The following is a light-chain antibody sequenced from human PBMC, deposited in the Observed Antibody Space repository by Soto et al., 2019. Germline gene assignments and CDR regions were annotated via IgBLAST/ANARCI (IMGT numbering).Light chain of an antibody. Sequence: MSLYPSSVSASVGDRVTITCRASQGISTWLAWYQQKAGKAPNLLIYGASNLHSGVPSRFSGSGSGTNFTLTICSLQPEDFATYYCQQANCYPISFGHGTRLEIK. V-gene: IGKV1-12*01. CDR3: QQANCYPIS. J-gene: IGKJ5*01. CDR2: GAS. CDR1: QGISTW.